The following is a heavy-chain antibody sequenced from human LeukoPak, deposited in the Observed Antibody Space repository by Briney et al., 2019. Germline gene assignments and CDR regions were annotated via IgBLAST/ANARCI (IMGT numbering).Heavy chain of an antibody. J-gene: IGHJ4*02. CDR3: ARDSDY. Sequence: PSETLSLXCTVSGGSISSGSYYWSWIRQPAGKGLEWIGRIYTSGITNYNPSLKSRVTISVDTSKNQFSLKLSSVTAADTAVYYCARDSDYWGQGTLVTVSS. V-gene: IGHV4-61*02. CDR2: IYTSGIT. CDR1: GGSISSGSYY.